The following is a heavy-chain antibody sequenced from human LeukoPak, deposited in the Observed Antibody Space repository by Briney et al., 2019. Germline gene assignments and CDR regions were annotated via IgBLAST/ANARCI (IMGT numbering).Heavy chain of an antibody. V-gene: IGHV4-34*01. D-gene: IGHD1-26*01. CDR3: ARAYSGSYYVFDY. Sequence: PSETLSLTCAVYGGSFSGYYWSWIRQPPGKGLEWLGEINHSGSTNYNPSLKSRVTISVDTSKNQFSLKLSSVTAADTAVYYCARAYSGSYYVFDYWGQGTLVTVSS. CDR1: GGSFSGYY. J-gene: IGHJ4*02. CDR2: INHSGST.